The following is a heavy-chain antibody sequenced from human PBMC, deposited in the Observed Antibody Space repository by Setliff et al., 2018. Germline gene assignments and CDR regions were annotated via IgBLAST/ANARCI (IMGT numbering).Heavy chain of an antibody. V-gene: IGHV1-69*05. CDR1: GATFSSYG. D-gene: IGHD2-15*01. Sequence: SVKVSCKASGATFSSYGISWVRQAPGQGLEWMGGTIPMFGTTEYAQKFQGRLTIITDESTNTAYMELNSLTSEDTAVYYCARSPALLGIVYLDPWGQGTRVTVSS. CDR2: TIPMFGTT. CDR3: ARSPALLGIVYLDP. J-gene: IGHJ5*02.